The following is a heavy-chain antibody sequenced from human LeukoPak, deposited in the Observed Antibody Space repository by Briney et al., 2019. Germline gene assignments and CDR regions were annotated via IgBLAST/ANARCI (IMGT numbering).Heavy chain of an antibody. D-gene: IGHD3-10*01. Sequence: SETLSLTCAVYGGSFSGYYWSWIRQPPGKGLEWIGEINHSGSTNYNPSLKSRVTISVDTSKNQFPLKLSSVTAADTTVYYCARPNGSGMNAFDIWGQGTMVTVSS. CDR1: GGSFSGYY. J-gene: IGHJ3*02. V-gene: IGHV4-34*01. CDR2: INHSGST. CDR3: ARPNGSGMNAFDI.